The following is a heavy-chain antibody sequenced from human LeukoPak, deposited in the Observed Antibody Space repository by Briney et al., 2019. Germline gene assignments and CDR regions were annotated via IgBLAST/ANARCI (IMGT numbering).Heavy chain of an antibody. CDR2: IYSGGST. Sequence: GGSLRLSCAASGFTFSDYYMSWIRQTPGKGLEWVSVIYSGGSTYYADSVKGRFTISRDNSKNTLYLQMNSLRAEDTAVYYCAREYSSGWYLGYWGQGTLVTVSS. CDR3: AREYSSGWYLGY. CDR1: GFTFSDYY. D-gene: IGHD6-19*01. J-gene: IGHJ4*02. V-gene: IGHV3-66*01.